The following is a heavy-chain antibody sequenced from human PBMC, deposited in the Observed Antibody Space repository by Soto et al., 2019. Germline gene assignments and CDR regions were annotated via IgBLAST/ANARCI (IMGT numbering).Heavy chain of an antibody. D-gene: IGHD1-26*01. J-gene: IGHJ4*02. CDR3: ARRYIVGFTGAY. Sequence: EVQLVETGGGMIQPGGSLRLACAVSVFSVSSNYMSWVRQAPGKGLEWVSLIYSGGTTSYADSVKDRFIISRDSSKKTLFLQMNSLRVEDPAVYYCARRYIVGFTGAYWGQGTLVTVSS. CDR1: VFSVSSNY. CDR2: IYSGGTT. V-gene: IGHV3-53*02.